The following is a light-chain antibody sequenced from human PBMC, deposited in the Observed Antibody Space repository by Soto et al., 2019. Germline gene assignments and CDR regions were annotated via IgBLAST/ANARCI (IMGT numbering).Light chain of an antibody. Sequence: DIVMTQSPDSLAVSLGERATINCKSSQSVLYSSNNKNYLAWYQQKPGQPPKLLIYWGSTRESGVPDRFSGSGSGTDFTLTINSLQAEDVAVYYCQQYYSVPPITFGQGTRLEIK. CDR3: QQYYSVPPIT. CDR2: WGS. CDR1: QSVLYSSNNKNY. J-gene: IGKJ5*01. V-gene: IGKV4-1*01.